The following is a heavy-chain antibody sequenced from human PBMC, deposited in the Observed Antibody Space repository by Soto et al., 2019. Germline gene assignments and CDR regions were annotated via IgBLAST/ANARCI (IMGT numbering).Heavy chain of an antibody. CDR2: IYPGDSDT. CDR3: ARHTSNFRYYSYAMDV. V-gene: IGHV5-51*01. J-gene: IGHJ6*02. CDR1: GYTFTDYW. Sequence: PGESLKISCKGSGYTFTDYWIGWVRQLPGKGLEWMGIIYPGDSDTRYSPSFQGHVTITVDKSTSTAYLQWNTLKASDTAMYYCARHTSNFRYYSYAMDVWGQGTTVTVSS. D-gene: IGHD2-2*01.